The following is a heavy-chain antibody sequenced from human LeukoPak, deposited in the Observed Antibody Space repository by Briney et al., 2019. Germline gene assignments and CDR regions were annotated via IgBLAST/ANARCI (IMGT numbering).Heavy chain of an antibody. V-gene: IGHV1-46*01. D-gene: IGHD1-26*01. J-gene: IGHJ4*02. CDR3: AIEYTGSCYLDH. CDR2: INLTGGKQ. CDR1: GDTFTKYL. Sequence: ASVKVSCKASGDTFTKYLMHWVRQAPGQGLEGMGLINLTGGKQIYALNFHGRVTMTWDTSTNTGYMEFSSLRSEGTAVYFCAIEYTGSCYLDHWGQGTLVTVSS.